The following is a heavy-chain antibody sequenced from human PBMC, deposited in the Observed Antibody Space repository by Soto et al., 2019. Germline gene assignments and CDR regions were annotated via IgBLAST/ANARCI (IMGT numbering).Heavy chain of an antibody. D-gene: IGHD6-6*01. CDR2: IYYSGST. CDR1: GGSVSSGSYY. V-gene: IGHV4-61*01. J-gene: IGHJ5*02. CDR3: ARAEPDTLSIAARHPLQWFDP. Sequence: QVQLQESGPGLVKPSETLSLTCTVSGGSVSSGSYYWSWIRQPPGKGLEWIGYIYYSGSTNYNPSLKSRVTISVDTSKNQCSLKLSSVTAADTAVYYCARAEPDTLSIAARHPLQWFDPWGKGTLVTVSS.